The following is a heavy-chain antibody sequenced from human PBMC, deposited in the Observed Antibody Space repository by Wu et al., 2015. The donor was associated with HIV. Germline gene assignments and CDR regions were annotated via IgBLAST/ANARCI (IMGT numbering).Heavy chain of an antibody. CDR1: GGSFSGYY. CDR3: ARGRVGGSWAFGY. D-gene: IGHD6-13*01. V-gene: IGHV4-34*01. Sequence: QVQLQQWGAGLLKPSETLSLTCAVYGGSFSGYYWSWIRQPPRKGLEWIGEINPSGSTNYNPSLKSRVTISVDTSKNQFSLKLSSVTAADTAVYFCARGRVGGSWAFGYWGQGTLVTVSS. J-gene: IGHJ4*02. CDR2: INPSGST.